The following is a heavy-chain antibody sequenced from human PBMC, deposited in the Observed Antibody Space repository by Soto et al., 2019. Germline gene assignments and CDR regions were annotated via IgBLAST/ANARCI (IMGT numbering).Heavy chain of an antibody. J-gene: IGHJ4*02. CDR1: GFTFSSYW. V-gene: IGHV3-7*01. CDR2: IKQDGSEK. Sequence: EVQLVESGGGLVQPGGSLRLSCAASGFTFSSYWMSWVRQAPGKGLEWVANIKQDGSEKYDVDSVKGRFTISRDNDKNSLYLQMNSLRAEDTAVYYSARDGSIAAAGGSYFDYWGQGTLVTVSS. D-gene: IGHD6-6*01. CDR3: ARDGSIAAAGGSYFDY.